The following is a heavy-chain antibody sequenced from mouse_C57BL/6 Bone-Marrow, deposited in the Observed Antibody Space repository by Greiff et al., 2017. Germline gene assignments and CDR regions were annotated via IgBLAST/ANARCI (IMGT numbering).Heavy chain of an antibody. Sequence: VQLQQSGPELVKPGASVKISCKASGYTFTDYYMNWVKQSHGQSLEWIGDITPNNGGTSYNQTFKGKDTLTVDKSYSKAYMELRRLTSEDSAVYDCARDDGSSWYGDDWGTGTTGNVAS. CDR3: ARDDGSSWYGDD. CDR2: ITPNNGGT. CDR1: GYTFTDYY. V-gene: IGHV1-26*01. D-gene: IGHD1-1*01. J-gene: IGHJ1*03.